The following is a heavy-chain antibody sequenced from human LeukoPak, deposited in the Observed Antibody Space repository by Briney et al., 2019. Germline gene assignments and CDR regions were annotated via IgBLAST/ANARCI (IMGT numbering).Heavy chain of an antibody. J-gene: IGHJ6*02. CDR1: GYTFTGYY. CDR3: ARDGSSGTVTSPYYYYYGMDV. D-gene: IGHD4-11*01. V-gene: IGHV1-2*02. CDR2: INPNSGGT. Sequence: ASVKVSCKASGYTFTGYYMHWVRQAPGQGLEWMGWINPNSGGTNYAQTFQGRVTMTRDTSISTAYMELSRLRSDDTAVYYCARDGSSGTVTSPYYYYYGMDVWGQGTTVTVSS.